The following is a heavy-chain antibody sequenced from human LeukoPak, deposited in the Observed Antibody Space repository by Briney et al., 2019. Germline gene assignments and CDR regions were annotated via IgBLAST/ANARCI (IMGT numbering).Heavy chain of an antibody. D-gene: IGHD6-6*01. Sequence: SETLSLTWTVSGGSISSYYWSWIRQPPEKGLEWIGYIYYSGSTNYNPSLKSRVTISVDTSKKQFSLKLSSVTAADTAVYYCARRGPGAGRYFDYWGQGTLVTVSS. CDR3: ARRGPGAGRYFDY. CDR1: GGSISSYY. CDR2: IYYSGST. V-gene: IGHV4-59*01. J-gene: IGHJ4*02.